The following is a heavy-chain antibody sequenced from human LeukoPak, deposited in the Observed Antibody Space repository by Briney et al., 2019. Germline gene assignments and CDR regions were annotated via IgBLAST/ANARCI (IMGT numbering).Heavy chain of an antibody. CDR2: INPSGGST. CDR3: ARDGRAAHGMDV. CDR1: GYSFTSYW. D-gene: IGHD6-6*01. Sequence: GESLKISCQGSGYSFTSYWISWVRQAPGQGLEWMGIINPSGGSTSYAQKFQGRVTMTRDTSTSTVYMELSSLRSEDTAVYYCARDGRAAHGMDVWGQGTTVTVSS. V-gene: IGHV1-46*01. J-gene: IGHJ6*02.